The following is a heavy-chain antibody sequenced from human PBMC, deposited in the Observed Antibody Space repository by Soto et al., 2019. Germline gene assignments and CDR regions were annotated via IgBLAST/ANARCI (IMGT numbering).Heavy chain of an antibody. CDR2: MNPNSGHT. D-gene: IGHD1-26*01. J-gene: IGHJ4*02. V-gene: IGHV1-8*01. CDR3: ARGRGYYDGIDY. CDR1: GYTFPSYD. Sequence: ASVKVSCKASGYTFPSYDINWVRQATGQGLEWMGWMNPNSGHTGHAQKFQGRVTLTRNTPIRTPYMELSSLRSGVTVVYYCARGRGYYDGIDYRGQGTLVTVSS.